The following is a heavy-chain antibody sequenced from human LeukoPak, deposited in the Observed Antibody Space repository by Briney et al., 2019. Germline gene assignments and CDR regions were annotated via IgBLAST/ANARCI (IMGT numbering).Heavy chain of an antibody. Sequence: PSETLSLTCTVSGGSISSYYWSWIRQPPGKGLEWIGYIYYSGGTNYNPSLKSRVTISVDTSKNQFSLKLSSVTAADTAVYYCARVGYYYDSSGPDYYFDYWGQGTLVTVSS. CDR2: IYYSGGT. D-gene: IGHD3-22*01. V-gene: IGHV4-59*01. CDR3: ARVGYYYDSSGPDYYFDY. CDR1: GGSISSYY. J-gene: IGHJ4*02.